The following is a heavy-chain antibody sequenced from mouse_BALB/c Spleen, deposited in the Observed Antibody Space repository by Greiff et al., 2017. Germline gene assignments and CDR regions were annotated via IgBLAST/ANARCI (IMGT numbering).Heavy chain of an antibody. CDR2: IDPENGDT. CDR1: GFNIKDYY. V-gene: IGHV14-4*02. CDR3: NAYYGNSHY. J-gene: IGHJ2*01. Sequence: VQLKQSGAELVRSGASVKLSCTASGFNIKDYYMHWVKQRPEQGLEWIGWIDPENGDTEYAPKFQGKATMTADTSSNTAYLQLSSLTSEDTAVYYCNAYYGNSHYWGQGTTLTVSS. D-gene: IGHD2-1*01.